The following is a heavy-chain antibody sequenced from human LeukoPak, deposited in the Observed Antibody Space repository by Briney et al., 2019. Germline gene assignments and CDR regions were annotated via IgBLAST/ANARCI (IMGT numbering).Heavy chain of an antibody. D-gene: IGHD5-18*01. J-gene: IGHJ4*02. Sequence: GGSLRLSCAASGFMFSSYWMSWVRQAPGKGLEWVANIKQDRSEKYYVDSVKGRFTVSRDNAKNSLYLQMNSLRAEDTAVYYCARDTAMVIDYWGQGTLVTVSS. CDR3: ARDTAMVIDY. CDR2: IKQDRSEK. V-gene: IGHV3-7*01. CDR1: GFMFSSYW.